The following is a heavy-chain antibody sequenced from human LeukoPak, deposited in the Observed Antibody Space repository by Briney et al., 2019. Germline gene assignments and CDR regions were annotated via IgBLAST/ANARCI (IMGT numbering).Heavy chain of an antibody. Sequence: GGSLRLSCAASGFTFSNAWMSWVRQAPGKGLKWVSAISGRADRTYYADSVKGRFTISRDNFKNTLYLQMNSLRADDTAVYYCVKESPYDGPRKYYFDYWGQGALVTVSS. D-gene: IGHD3-10*01. CDR2: ISGRADRT. J-gene: IGHJ4*02. CDR3: VKESPYDGPRKYYFDY. V-gene: IGHV3-23*01. CDR1: GFTFSNAW.